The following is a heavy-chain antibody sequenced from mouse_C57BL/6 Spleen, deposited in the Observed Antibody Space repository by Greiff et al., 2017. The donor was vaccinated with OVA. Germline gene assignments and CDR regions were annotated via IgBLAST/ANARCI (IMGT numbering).Heavy chain of an antibody. D-gene: IGHD2-4*01. CDR3: ARWGLRHLDYYAMDY. CDR1: GYTFTDYN. J-gene: IGHJ4*01. CDR2: INPNNGGT. Sequence: VHVKQSGPELVKPGASVKMSCKASGYTFTDYNMHWVKQSHGKSLEWIGYINPNNGGTSYNQKFKGKATLTVNKSSSTAYMELRSLTSEDSAVYYCARWGLRHLDYYAMDYWGQGTSVTVSS. V-gene: IGHV1-22*01.